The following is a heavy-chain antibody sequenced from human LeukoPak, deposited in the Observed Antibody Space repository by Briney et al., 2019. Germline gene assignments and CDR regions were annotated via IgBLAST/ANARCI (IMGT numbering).Heavy chain of an antibody. J-gene: IGHJ4*02. Sequence: GASVKVSCKASGYTFTGYYMHWVRQAPGQGLEWMGRINPNSGGTNYAQQFQGRVTMTRDTSISTAYMELSRLRSDDTAVYYCARDSYYYDSSGYYYYFDYWGQGTLVTVSS. D-gene: IGHD3-22*01. CDR1: GYTFTGYY. V-gene: IGHV1-2*06. CDR3: ARDSYYYDSSGYYYYFDY. CDR2: INPNSGGT.